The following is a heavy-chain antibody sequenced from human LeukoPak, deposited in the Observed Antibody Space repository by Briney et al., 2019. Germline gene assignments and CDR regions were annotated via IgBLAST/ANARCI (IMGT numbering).Heavy chain of an antibody. D-gene: IGHD3-3*01. V-gene: IGHV6-1*01. CDR2: TYYRSKWDN. CDR1: GDSVSSNSAA. CDR3: ARQRSLYDFWSGPTYYYYYYMDV. J-gene: IGHJ6*03. Sequence: SQTLSLTCAISGDSVSSNSAAWNWIRQSPSRGLEWLGRTYYRSKWDNDYAVSVKSRITINPDTSKNQFSLQLNSVTPEDTAVYYCARQRSLYDFWSGPTYYYYYYMDVWGKGTTVTVSS.